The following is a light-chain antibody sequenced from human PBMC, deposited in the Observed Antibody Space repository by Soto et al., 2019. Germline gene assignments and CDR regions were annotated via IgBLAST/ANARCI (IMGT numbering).Light chain of an antibody. Sequence: NFMLTQPHSVSESPGKTLSISCTRSSGSIANNYVQWYQQRPGSAPTTVIYEDSQRPSGVPDRFSGSIDSSSNSASLTISRLQTEDEADYYCQSFDINNVVFGGGTQLTVL. CDR1: SGSIANNY. V-gene: IGLV6-57*04. J-gene: IGLJ2*01. CDR2: EDS. CDR3: QSFDINNVV.